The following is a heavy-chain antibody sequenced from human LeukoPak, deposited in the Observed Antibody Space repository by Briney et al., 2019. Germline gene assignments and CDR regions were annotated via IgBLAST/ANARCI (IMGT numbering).Heavy chain of an antibody. D-gene: IGHD5-24*01. J-gene: IGHJ4*02. CDR2: ISYDGSNK. CDR3: ARDRRSRGGYEKVRDVGGLFDY. Sequence: GGSLRLSCAASGFTLDSYWMTWVRQAPGKGLEWVAVISYDGSNKYYADSVKGRFTISRDNSKNTLYLQMNSLRAEDTAVYYCARDRRSRGGYEKVRDVGGLFDYWGQGTLVTVSS. V-gene: IGHV3-30*03. CDR1: GFTLDSYW.